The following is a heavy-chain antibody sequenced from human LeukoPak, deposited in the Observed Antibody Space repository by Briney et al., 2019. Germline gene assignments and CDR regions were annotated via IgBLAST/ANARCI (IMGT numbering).Heavy chain of an antibody. J-gene: IGHJ4*02. CDR3: VRGGIWMDTSGRFDY. Sequence: LETLSLTCIVSDDSFNNYYWNWIRQAPGKGLEWIGYIYSSGSTSYNPSLKSPVTISIDTSKKQFSLKLSSVTAADTAVYYCVRGGIWMDTSGRFDYWGQGTLVTVSS. CDR2: IYSSGST. V-gene: IGHV4-59*01. CDR1: DDSFNNYY. D-gene: IGHD6-19*01.